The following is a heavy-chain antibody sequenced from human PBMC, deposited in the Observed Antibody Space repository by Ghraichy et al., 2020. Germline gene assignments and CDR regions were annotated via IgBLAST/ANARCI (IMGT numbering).Heavy chain of an antibody. D-gene: IGHD3-10*01. CDR2: IYYSGST. Sequence: SETLSLTCTVSGGSISTTNYWGWIRQPPGKGLEWIGSIYYSGSTYYNPSLKSRVTISVDTSKNQVSLKLSSVTAADTAVYYCAREGYNSRWATDAFDIWGQGTMVTVSS. CDR1: GGSISTTNY. J-gene: IGHJ3*02. CDR3: AREGYNSRWATDAFDI. V-gene: IGHV4-39*02.